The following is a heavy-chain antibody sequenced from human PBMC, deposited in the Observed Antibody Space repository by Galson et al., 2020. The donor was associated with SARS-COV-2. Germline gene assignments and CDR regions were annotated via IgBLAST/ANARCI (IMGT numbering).Heavy chain of an antibody. Sequence: NSGGSLRLSCAASGFTFSDYYMSWIRQAPGKGLEWVSYISSSGSTIYYADSVKGRFTISRDNAKNSLYLQMNSLRAEDTAVYYCARDLSLDAMVRGVIINAWFDPWGQGTLVTVSS. CDR1: GFTFSDYY. D-gene: IGHD3-10*01. J-gene: IGHJ5*02. V-gene: IGHV3-11*01. CDR3: ARDLSLDAMVRGVIINAWFDP. CDR2: ISSSGSTI.